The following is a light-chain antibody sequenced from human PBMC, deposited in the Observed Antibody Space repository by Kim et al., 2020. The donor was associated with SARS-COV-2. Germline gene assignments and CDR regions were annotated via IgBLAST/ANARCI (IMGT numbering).Light chain of an antibody. V-gene: IGKV1-5*01. CDR1: QSISGW. J-gene: IGKJ2*01. Sequence: SAAVGDSVTFACRARQSISGWVAWYQQKPGKAPKLLIYDASDLESGVPARFSGRRSGTEFTLTINNLQPDDLATYFCQQYVTYSSTFGQETKLDI. CDR3: QQYVTYSST. CDR2: DAS.